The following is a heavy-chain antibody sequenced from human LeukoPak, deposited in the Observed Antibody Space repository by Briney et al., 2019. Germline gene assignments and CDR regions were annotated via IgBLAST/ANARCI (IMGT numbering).Heavy chain of an antibody. V-gene: IGHV4-59*01. CDR1: GGSLSNYY. CDR3: ARDPYDRGWFDP. Sequence: SETLSLTCTVSGGSLSNYYRSWIRQPPRNGLEWIGNIYYSGSTNYNPSLKSRVTMSVDTSKNHFTLKLSSVTAADTAVYYCARDPYDRGWFDPWGQGTLVTVSS. D-gene: IGHD3-16*01. J-gene: IGHJ5*02. CDR2: IYYSGST.